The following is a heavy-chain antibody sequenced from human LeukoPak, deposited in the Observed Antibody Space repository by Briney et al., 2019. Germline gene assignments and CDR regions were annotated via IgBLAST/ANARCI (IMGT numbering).Heavy chain of an antibody. CDR1: GGSFSGYT. V-gene: IGHV4-34*01. CDR3: ARRRGYGIFDY. D-gene: IGHD2-15*01. J-gene: IGHJ4*02. Sequence: PSETLSLTCAVYGGSFSGYTWTWIRQPPGKGLEWIGEINHSGSTNYNPSLKSRVTISVDTSKNQFSLKLSSVTAADTAVYYCARRRGYGIFDYWGQGTLVTVSS. CDR2: INHSGST.